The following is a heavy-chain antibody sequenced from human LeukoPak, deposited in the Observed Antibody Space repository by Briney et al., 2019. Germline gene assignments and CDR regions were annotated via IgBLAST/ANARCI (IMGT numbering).Heavy chain of an antibody. CDR2: IYTSGST. D-gene: IGHD6-6*01. J-gene: IGHJ4*02. V-gene: IGHV4-4*07. CDR1: GSSISNYY. Sequence: SETLSLTCTVSGSSISNYYWSWIRQPAGKGLEWIGRIYTSGSTNYNPSLKSRVTISIDKSKNQFSLKLTSVTAADTAVYYCARLKQLDIDYWGQGTLVTVSS. CDR3: ARLKQLDIDY.